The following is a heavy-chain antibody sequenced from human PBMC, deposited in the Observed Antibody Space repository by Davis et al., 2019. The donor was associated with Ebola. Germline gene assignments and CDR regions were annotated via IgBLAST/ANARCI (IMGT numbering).Heavy chain of an antibody. CDR3: ARTDTAMVPADY. V-gene: IGHV1-69*02. D-gene: IGHD5-18*01. CDR1: GYTFTGYY. Sequence: SVKVSCKASGYTFTGYYMHWVRQAPGQGLEWMGRIIPILGIANYAQKFQGRVTITADKSTSTAYMELSSLRSEDTAVYYCARTDTAMVPADYWGQGTLVTVSS. J-gene: IGHJ4*02. CDR2: IIPILGIA.